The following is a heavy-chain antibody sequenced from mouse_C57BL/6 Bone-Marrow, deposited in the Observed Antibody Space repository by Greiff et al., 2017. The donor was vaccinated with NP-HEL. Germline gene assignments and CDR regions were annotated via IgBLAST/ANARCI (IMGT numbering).Heavy chain of an antibody. Sequence: VQVVESGAELVRPGTSVKMSCKASGYTFTNYWIGWAKQRPGHGLEWIGDIYPGGGYTNYNEKFKGKATLTADKSSSTAYMQFSSLTSEDSAIYYCARRRDTTWYFDVWGTGTTVTVSS. CDR2: IYPGGGYT. J-gene: IGHJ1*03. CDR1: GYTFTNYW. D-gene: IGHD1-1*01. V-gene: IGHV1-63*01. CDR3: ARRRDTTWYFDV.